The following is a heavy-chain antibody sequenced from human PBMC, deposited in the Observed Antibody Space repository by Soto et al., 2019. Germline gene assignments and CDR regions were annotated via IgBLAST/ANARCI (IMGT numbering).Heavy chain of an antibody. D-gene: IGHD3-10*01. J-gene: IGHJ4*02. V-gene: IGHV4-59*12. Sequence: SETLSLTCTVSGGSISSYYWSWIRQPPGKGLEWIGYIYYSGSTNYNPSLKSRVTISVDTSKNQFSLKLSSVTAADTAVYYCARDPSRGLPDYWGQGTLVTVSS. CDR3: ARDPSRGLPDY. CDR2: IYYSGST. CDR1: GGSISSYY.